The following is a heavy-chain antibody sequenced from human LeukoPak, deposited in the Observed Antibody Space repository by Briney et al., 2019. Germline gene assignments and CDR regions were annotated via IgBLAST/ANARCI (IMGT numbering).Heavy chain of an antibody. CDR3: TTGVSVAGTTL. J-gene: IGHJ4*02. CDR2: IKSKADGGTT. V-gene: IGHV3-15*01. Sequence: GGSLRLSCAASGFPFSNAWMSWVRQAPGKGLEWVGRIKSKADGGTTDYAAPVRGRFTISRDDSKNTLYLQMNSLKTEDTAVYYCTTGVSVAGTTLWGQGTLVTVSS. CDR1: GFPFSNAW. D-gene: IGHD6-19*01.